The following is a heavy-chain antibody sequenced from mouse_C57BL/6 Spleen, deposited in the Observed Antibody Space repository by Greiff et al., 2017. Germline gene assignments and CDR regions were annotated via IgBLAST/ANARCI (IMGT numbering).Heavy chain of an antibody. D-gene: IGHD1-1*01. CDR1: GINIKDYY. Sequence: VQLKESGAELVRPGASVKLSCKASGINIKDYYMHWVKQRPEQGLEWIGRIDPEDGDTEYAPKFQGKATMTADTSSNTAYLQLSSLTSEDTAVYYCTALYGSSFLGYFDVWGTGTTVTVSS. J-gene: IGHJ1*03. CDR2: IDPEDGDT. V-gene: IGHV14-1*01. CDR3: TALYGSSFLGYFDV.